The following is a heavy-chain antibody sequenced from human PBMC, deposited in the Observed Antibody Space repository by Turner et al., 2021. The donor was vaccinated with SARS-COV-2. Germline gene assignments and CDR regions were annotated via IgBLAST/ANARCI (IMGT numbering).Heavy chain of an antibody. CDR3: AKLSTS. Sequence: QVQLVQSGAEVKKPGASVKVSCKTSGYTFTDSYIHWVRQPPGQGLESMGWINPKDGGTSYAEKYRGRLTMTSDTSNSTVYMELSSLRSDDTAIYYCAKLSTSWGRGTRVTVSA. J-gene: IGHJ2*01. CDR1: GYTFTDSY. D-gene: IGHD2-15*01. V-gene: IGHV1-2*02. CDR2: INPKDGGT.